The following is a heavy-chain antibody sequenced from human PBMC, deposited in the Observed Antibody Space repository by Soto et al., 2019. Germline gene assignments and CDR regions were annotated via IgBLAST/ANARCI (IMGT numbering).Heavy chain of an antibody. Sequence: ASVKVSCKASGYTFTSCGISWVRQARGQGLEWMGWISAYNGNTNYAQKLQGRVTMTTDTSTSTAYMELRSLRSDDTAVYYCARDLGSYYDSSGYYYVGYWGQGTLVTVSS. CDR3: ARDLGSYYDSSGYYYVGY. J-gene: IGHJ4*02. D-gene: IGHD3-22*01. CDR1: GYTFTSCG. V-gene: IGHV1-18*04. CDR2: ISAYNGNT.